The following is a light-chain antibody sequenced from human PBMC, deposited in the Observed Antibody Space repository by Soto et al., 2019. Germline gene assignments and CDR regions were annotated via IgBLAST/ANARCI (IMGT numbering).Light chain of an antibody. Sequence: DIQMTQSPSSLSASVGDRVTITCQASQDISNYLNWYQQKPGKAPELLIYDASNLETGVPSRFSGSGSGTDFTFTISSLQPEDIATYYCQQYDNLPPLFGGGTKVEIK. J-gene: IGKJ4*01. CDR1: QDISNY. CDR3: QQYDNLPPL. V-gene: IGKV1-33*01. CDR2: DAS.